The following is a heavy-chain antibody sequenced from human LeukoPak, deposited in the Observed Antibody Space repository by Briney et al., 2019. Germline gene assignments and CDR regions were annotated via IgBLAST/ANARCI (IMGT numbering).Heavy chain of an antibody. D-gene: IGHD3-9*01. V-gene: IGHV1-69*13. CDR1: GGTCISYA. CDR3: ARSKALRQDDIYY. J-gene: IGHJ4*02. CDR2: TIPIFGTA. Sequence: ASVKVSCKASGGTCISYAISWVRQAAGQGLEWMGGTIPIFGTANYAQKFQGKVTITADESTSTAYMELSSLRSEDRAVYYCARSKALRQDDIYYWGQGTLVTVSS.